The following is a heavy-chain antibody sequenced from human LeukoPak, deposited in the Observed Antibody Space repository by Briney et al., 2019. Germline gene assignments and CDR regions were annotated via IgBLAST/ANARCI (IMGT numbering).Heavy chain of an antibody. CDR2: IWYDASNK. V-gene: IGHV3-33*01. CDR1: GFTFSSYG. J-gene: IGHJ3*02. Sequence: GGSLRLSCAASGFTFSSYGMHWVRQAPGKGLEWVAVIWYDASNKYYADSVKGRFTISRDNSNNTLYLQMNSLRAEVTAMYYCATERDALDIWGQGTMVTVSS. CDR3: ATERDALDI.